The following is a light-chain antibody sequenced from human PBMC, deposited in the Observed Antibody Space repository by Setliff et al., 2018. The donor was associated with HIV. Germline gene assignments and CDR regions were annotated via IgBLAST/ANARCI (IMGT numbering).Light chain of an antibody. CDR3: FLYTSSTPLYV. CDR1: SSDVGGYNY. CDR2: DVS. J-gene: IGLJ1*01. Sequence: QSVLAQPASVSGSPGQSITISCTGTSSDVGGYNYVSWYQQHPGKAPKLMISDVSKRPSGVSSRFSGSKSGNTASLTISGLQTEDEADYYCFLYTSSTPLYVFGTGTKVTVL. V-gene: IGLV2-14*01.